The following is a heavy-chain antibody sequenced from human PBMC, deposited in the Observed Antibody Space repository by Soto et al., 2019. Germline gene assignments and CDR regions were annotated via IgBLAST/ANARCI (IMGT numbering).Heavy chain of an antibody. V-gene: IGHV3-30-3*01. CDR1: GFTFSSYA. CDR2: ISYDGSNK. Sequence: LRLSCAASGFTFSSYAMHWVRQAPGKGLEWVAVISYDGSNKYYADSVKGRFTISRDNSKNTLYLQMNSLRAEDTAVYYCARGLNRGMLSRFDPWGQGTLVTVSS. CDR3: ARGLNRGMLSRFDP. J-gene: IGHJ5*02. D-gene: IGHD2-8*01.